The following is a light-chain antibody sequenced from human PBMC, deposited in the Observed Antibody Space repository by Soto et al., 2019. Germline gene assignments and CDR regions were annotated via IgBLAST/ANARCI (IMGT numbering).Light chain of an antibody. CDR3: EQYYNTPGT. V-gene: IGKV4-1*01. Sequence: DIVMSQSPDSLAVSLGERATINCKSSQSVLHNSNNKNYVAWYQQKPGQPPKLLIYWASARESGVPDRFSCSGSGTDLTLTISSLQAEDVAAYYCEQYYNTPGTFGQGTKLEIK. CDR1: QSVLHNSNNKNY. J-gene: IGKJ2*01. CDR2: WAS.